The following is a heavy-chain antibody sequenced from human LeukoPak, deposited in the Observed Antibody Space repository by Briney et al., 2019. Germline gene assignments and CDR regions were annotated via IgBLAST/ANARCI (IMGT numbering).Heavy chain of an antibody. CDR2: INAGNGNT. J-gene: IGHJ4*02. Sequence: GASVKVSCKASGVTFNSYAISWVRQAPGQRLEWMGWINAGNGNTKYSQKFQGRVTITRDTSASTAYMELSSLRSEDTAVYYCASGGYCSSTSCYSDYWGQGTLVTVSS. V-gene: IGHV1-3*01. CDR1: GVTFNSYA. CDR3: ASGGYCSSTSCYSDY. D-gene: IGHD2-2*01.